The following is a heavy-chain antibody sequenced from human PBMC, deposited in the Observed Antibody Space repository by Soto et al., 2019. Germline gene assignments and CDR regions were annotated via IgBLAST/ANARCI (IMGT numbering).Heavy chain of an antibody. CDR3: ARDGYGSGSYYKPLGYYYGMDV. V-gene: IGHV4-34*09. CDR1: GWTFSGYY. Sequence: PSETLSLTCAVYGWTFSGYYWSWIRQPPGKGLEWIGYIYYSGSTYYNPSLKSRVTISVDTSKNQFSLKLSSVTAADTAVYYCARDGYGSGSYYKPLGYYYGMDVWGQGTTVTVSS. CDR2: IYYSGST. J-gene: IGHJ6*02. D-gene: IGHD3-10*01.